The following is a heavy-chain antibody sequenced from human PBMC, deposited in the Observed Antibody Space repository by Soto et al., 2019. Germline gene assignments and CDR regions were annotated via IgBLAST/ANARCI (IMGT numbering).Heavy chain of an antibody. CDR2: INHSGST. V-gene: IGHV4-34*01. CDR3: ARGPGDP. J-gene: IGHJ5*02. Sequence: QVQLQQWGAGLLKPSETLSLTCAVYGGSFSGYYWSWIRQPPGKGLGWIGEINHSGSTNYNPSLKSRVTLSVDTSKNQFSLKLSSVTAADTAVYYCARGPGDPWGQGTLVTVSS. CDR1: GGSFSGYY.